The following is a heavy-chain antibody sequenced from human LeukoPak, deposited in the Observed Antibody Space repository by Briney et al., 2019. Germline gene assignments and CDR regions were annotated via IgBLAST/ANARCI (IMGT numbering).Heavy chain of an antibody. D-gene: IGHD5-24*01. CDR1: GFTFSNAW. CDR3: TTDPCGTGLGGYNSMDAFDI. V-gene: IGHV3-15*01. J-gene: IGHJ3*02. CDR2: IKSXTDGGTT. Sequence: PGGSLRLSCAASGFTFSNAWMSWVRQAPGKGLEWVGRIKSXTDGGTTDYAAPVKGRFTISRDDSKNTLYLQMNSLKTEDTAVYYCTTDPCGTGLGGYNSMDAFDIWGQGTMVTVSS.